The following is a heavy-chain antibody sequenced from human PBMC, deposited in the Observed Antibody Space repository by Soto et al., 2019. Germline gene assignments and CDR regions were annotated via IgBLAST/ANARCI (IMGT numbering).Heavy chain of an antibody. V-gene: IGHV4-59*01. Sequence: SETLSLTCTVSGGSISSYYWSWIRQPPGKGLEWIGYIYYSGSTNYNPSLKSRVTISVDTSKNQFSLKLSSVTAADTAVYYCARGGRVSHYFDYWGQGTLVTVSS. J-gene: IGHJ4*02. D-gene: IGHD6-6*01. CDR1: GGSISSYY. CDR3: ARGGRVSHYFDY. CDR2: IYYSGST.